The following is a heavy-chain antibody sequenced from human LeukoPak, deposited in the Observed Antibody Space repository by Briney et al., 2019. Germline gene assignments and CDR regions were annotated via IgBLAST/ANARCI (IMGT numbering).Heavy chain of an antibody. CDR3: ARADIVVVPAAHYYFDY. V-gene: IGHV4-30-4*08. Sequence: SETLSLTCTLSVGSISSGDYYWSWIRQPPGKGLEWIGYIYYSGSTYYNPSLKSRVTISVDTSKNQFSLKLSSVTAADTAVYYCARADIVVVPAAHYYFDYWGQGTLVTVSS. CDR1: VGSISSGDYY. J-gene: IGHJ4*02. D-gene: IGHD2-2*01. CDR2: IYYSGST.